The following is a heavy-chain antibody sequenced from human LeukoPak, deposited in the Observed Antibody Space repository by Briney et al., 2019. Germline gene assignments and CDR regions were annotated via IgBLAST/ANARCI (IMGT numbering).Heavy chain of an antibody. J-gene: IGHJ6*03. CDR1: NYSISNSLY. V-gene: IGHV4-38-2*02. Sequence: PAEPLSLTCSGSNYSISNSLYWGWLRQPPGKGLGWIGSIYRSGSTFYNPSLKSRVTISLDTSKNQFSLKLSSVTAADTAVYFCARGTYGYYMDVWGKGTTVTVSS. D-gene: IGHD4-17*01. CDR2: IYRSGST. CDR3: ARGTYGYYMDV.